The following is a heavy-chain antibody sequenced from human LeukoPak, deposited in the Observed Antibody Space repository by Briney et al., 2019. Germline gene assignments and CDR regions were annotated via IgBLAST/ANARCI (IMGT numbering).Heavy chain of an antibody. J-gene: IGHJ5*02. V-gene: IGHV3-7*01. D-gene: IGHD3-22*01. CDR2: IKPDGSEI. CDR3: AREPDYYDSSGYFNWFDP. Sequence: GGSLRLSCEASGFSFSRYWMSWVRQAPVRGLEWVANIKPDGSEIYYVDSVKGRFTISRDNAKNSLYLQMNSLRAEDTAVYYCAREPDYYDSSGYFNWFDPWGQGTLVTVSS. CDR1: GFSFSRYW.